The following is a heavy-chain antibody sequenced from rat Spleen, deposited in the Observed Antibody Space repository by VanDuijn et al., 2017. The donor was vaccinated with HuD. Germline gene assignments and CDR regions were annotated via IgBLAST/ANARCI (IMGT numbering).Heavy chain of an antibody. CDR2: ITSGGSNT. CDR1: GFTFSSFA. Sequence: EVQLVESGGNLVQPGRSMKLSCAASGFTFSSFAMAWVRQAPKKGLEWVATITSGGSNTYYPDSVKGRFTISRDNAKSSLYLQMNSLKSEDTATYYCARSEDYYDGSYYGAWFAYWGQGVMVTVSS. D-gene: IGHD1-12*02. V-gene: IGHV5-25*01. J-gene: IGHJ2*01. CDR3: ARSEDYYDGSYYGAWFAY.